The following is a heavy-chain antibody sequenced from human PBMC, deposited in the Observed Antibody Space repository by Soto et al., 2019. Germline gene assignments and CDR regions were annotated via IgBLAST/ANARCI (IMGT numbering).Heavy chain of an antibody. Sequence: QVQLVQSGAEVKKPGASVKVSCKASGYSFTGYYMHWVRQAPGQGLEWMGWINPNSGGTNYAQKFQGWVTMTRDTSVSXXDXEXXRLRSDDTAVYYCARQGAGYCSGGSCYSPHTPFAYWGQGTLVTVSS. CDR2: INPNSGGT. J-gene: IGHJ4*02. D-gene: IGHD2-15*01. CDR1: GYSFTGYY. CDR3: ARQGAGYCSGGSCYSPHTPFAY. V-gene: IGHV1-2*04.